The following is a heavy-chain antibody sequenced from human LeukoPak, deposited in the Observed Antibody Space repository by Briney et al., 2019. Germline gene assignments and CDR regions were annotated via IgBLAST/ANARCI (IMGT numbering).Heavy chain of an antibody. V-gene: IGHV1-2*02. CDR1: GGTFSSYA. D-gene: IGHD4-17*01. Sequence: ASVKVSCKASGGTFSSYAISWVRQAPGQGLEWMGWINPNSGGTNYAQKFQGRVTMTRDTSISTAYMELSRLRSDDTAVYYCARGHTAVTRHFDFWGQGTLVTVSS. CDR3: ARGHTAVTRHFDF. J-gene: IGHJ4*02. CDR2: INPNSGGT.